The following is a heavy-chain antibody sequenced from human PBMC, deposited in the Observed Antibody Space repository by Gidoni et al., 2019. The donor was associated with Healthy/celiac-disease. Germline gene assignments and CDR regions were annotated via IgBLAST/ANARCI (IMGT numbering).Heavy chain of an antibody. V-gene: IGHV4-34*01. Sequence: QVQLQQWGAGLLKPSETLSLTCAVYGGSFSGYYWSWIRQPPGKGLEWIGEINHSGSTNYNPSLKSRVTISVDTSKNQFSLKLSSVTAADTAVYYCARGVRYSGYDRGAGYYFDYWGQGTLVTVSS. D-gene: IGHD5-12*01. CDR1: GGSFSGYY. J-gene: IGHJ4*02. CDR3: ARGVRYSGYDRGAGYYFDY. CDR2: INHSGST.